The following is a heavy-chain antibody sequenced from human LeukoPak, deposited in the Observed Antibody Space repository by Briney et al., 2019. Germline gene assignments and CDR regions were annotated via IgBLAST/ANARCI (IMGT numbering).Heavy chain of an antibody. D-gene: IGHD5-24*01. J-gene: IGHJ4*02. CDR2: INQDGSEK. V-gene: IGHV3-7*01. Sequence: HTGGSLRLSCAVSGLTFRSFWMSWVRQAPGKGLEWVANINQDGSEKYFVDSVKGRFTISRDNSKNSLHLQMNTLRAEDTALYYCARERDGRFFDYWGQGTLVTVSS. CDR1: GLTFRSFW. CDR3: ARERDGRFFDY.